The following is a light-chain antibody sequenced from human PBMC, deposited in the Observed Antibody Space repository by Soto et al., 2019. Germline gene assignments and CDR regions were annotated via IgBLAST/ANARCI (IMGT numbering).Light chain of an antibody. CDR2: EVS. CDR1: SSDVGGYNY. J-gene: IGLJ1*01. Sequence: QSALTQPASVSGSPGQSITISCTGTSSDVGGYNYVSWYQQYPGKAPKLMIYEVSNRPSGVSNRFSGSKSGNTASLTISGLQDEDEADYYCSSFTNINTRACVFGTGTKLTVL. V-gene: IGLV2-14*01. CDR3: SSFTNINTRACV.